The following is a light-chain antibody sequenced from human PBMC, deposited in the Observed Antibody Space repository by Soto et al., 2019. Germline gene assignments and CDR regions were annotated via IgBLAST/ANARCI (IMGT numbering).Light chain of an antibody. Sequence: EIVLTQSPATLSLSPGERATLSCWASQSVSNSLAWYQQRPGQSPRLLIYDVSTRATGIPARFGGSGSGTDFTLTISRLEPEDFAVYYCQQYGSSPGTFGQGTKVDIK. CDR2: DVS. J-gene: IGKJ1*01. V-gene: IGKV3-20*01. CDR3: QQYGSSPGT. CDR1: QSVSNS.